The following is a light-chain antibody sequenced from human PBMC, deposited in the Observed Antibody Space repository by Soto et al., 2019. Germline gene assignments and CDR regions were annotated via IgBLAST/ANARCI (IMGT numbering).Light chain of an antibody. CDR3: QHYGTSHT. J-gene: IGKJ2*01. CDR1: QNITSVY. Sequence: ETVLRQSPGTLSLSPRERATLSCRASQNITSVYLAWYQQKPGQAPRLLIFGAFSRATGIPDRFSGSGSGTDFTLTISRLEPEEFAVDYCQHYGTSHTFGQGTKLE. CDR2: GAF. V-gene: IGKV3-20*01.